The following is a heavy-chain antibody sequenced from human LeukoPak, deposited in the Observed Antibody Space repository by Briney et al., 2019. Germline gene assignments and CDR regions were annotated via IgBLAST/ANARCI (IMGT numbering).Heavy chain of an antibody. CDR1: GFTFSSYW. CDR3: ARRIQADDY. D-gene: IGHD2/OR15-2a*01. J-gene: IGHJ4*02. Sequence: PGKSLSLSCAASGFTFSSYWMHWLRQVPGKGLVWVARINPGGSSITYADSVKGRFTISRDNAKNTLYLQMDSPRAEDTGVYYCARRIQADDYWGQGTLVTVSS. CDR2: INPGGSSI. V-gene: IGHV3-74*01.